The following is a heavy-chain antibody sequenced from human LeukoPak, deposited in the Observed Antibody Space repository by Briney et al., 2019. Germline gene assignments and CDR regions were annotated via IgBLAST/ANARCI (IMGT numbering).Heavy chain of an antibody. CDR2: IYYSGST. Sequence: SQTLSLTCTVSGGSISSGDYYWSWIRQPPGKGLEWIGYIYYSGSTYYNPSLKSRVTISVDTSKNQFSLKLSSVTAADTAVYYCASGPYCSSTSCYGWYVDYWGQGTLVTVSS. J-gene: IGHJ4*02. CDR1: GGSISSGDYY. V-gene: IGHV4-30-4*08. CDR3: ASGPYCSSTSCYGWYVDY. D-gene: IGHD2-2*01.